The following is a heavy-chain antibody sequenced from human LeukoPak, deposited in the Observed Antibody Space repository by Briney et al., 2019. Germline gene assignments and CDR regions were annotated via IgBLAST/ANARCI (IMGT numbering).Heavy chain of an antibody. V-gene: IGHV4-39*07. CDR2: VYNSENT. D-gene: IGHD4-17*01. CDR3: ARDRTHRTTVTTKPGYFDY. CDR1: GASVSSRSFY. Sequence: SETLSLTCTVSGASVSSRSFYWGWIRQPPGKGLEWIGSVYNSENTYYNPSLKSRVTMSVDKSKNQFSLKVTSVTAADTAVYYCARDRTHRTTVTTKPGYFDYWGQGTLVTVSS. J-gene: IGHJ4*02.